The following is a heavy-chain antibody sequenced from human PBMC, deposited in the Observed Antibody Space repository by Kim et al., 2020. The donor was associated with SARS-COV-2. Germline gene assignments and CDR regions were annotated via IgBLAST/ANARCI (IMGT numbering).Heavy chain of an antibody. J-gene: IGHJ4*02. V-gene: IGHV4-59*11. CDR3: ARGFDY. Sequence: SETLSLTCTVSGGSISSHYWSWIRQPPGKRLEWIGYIYYSGSTNYNPSLKSRVTISVDTSKNQFSLKLSSVTGADTAVYYCARGFDYWGQGTLVTVSS. CDR1: GGSISSHY. CDR2: IYYSGST.